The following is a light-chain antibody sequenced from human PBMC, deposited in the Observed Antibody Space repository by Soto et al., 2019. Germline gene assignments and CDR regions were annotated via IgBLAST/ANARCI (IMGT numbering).Light chain of an antibody. J-gene: IGLJ3*02. CDR2: GNN. Sequence: QSVLTQPPSASGTPGQRVIISCSGSNSNIGSNTVNWYQQLPGTAPQLLIYGNNQRPSGVPDRLSGSKSGTSASLAISGLQSEDEADYYCASWDDSLNAWVFGGGTKLTVL. CDR3: ASWDDSLNAWV. V-gene: IGLV1-44*01. CDR1: NSNIGSNT.